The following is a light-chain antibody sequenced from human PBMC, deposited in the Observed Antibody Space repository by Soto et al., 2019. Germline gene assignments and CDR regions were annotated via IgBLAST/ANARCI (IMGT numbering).Light chain of an antibody. V-gene: IGKV3-11*01. CDR3: HQRQSWPRT. CDR1: QYMNAI. CDR2: QTS. Sequence: EIVLTQSPATLSSFPGDRVTLSCRASQYMNAILAWYQPRPGQAPSLLIYQTSIRAAGIPARFSASGSGTDFTLTISDVQPEDFALYYCHQRQSWPRTFGQGTKVDIK. J-gene: IGKJ1*01.